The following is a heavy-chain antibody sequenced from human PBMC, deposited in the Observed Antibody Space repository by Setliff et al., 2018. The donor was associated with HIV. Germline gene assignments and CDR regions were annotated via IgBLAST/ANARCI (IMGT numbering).Heavy chain of an antibody. CDR3: ASPTAYCAGDCSFDY. CDR2: IKQDGSEK. V-gene: IGHV3-7*03. CDR1: GFTFSNYE. J-gene: IGHJ4*02. D-gene: IGHD2-21*02. Sequence: GGSLRLSCAASGFTFSNYEMNWVRQAPGKGLEWVANIKQDGSEKYYVDSVKGRFTISRDNAKNSLYLQMNSLRAEDTAVYYCASPTAYCAGDCSFDYWGQGTLVTVSS.